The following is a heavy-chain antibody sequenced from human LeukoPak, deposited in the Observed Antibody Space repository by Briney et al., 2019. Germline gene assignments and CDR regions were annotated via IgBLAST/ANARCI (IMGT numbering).Heavy chain of an antibody. D-gene: IGHD6-13*01. V-gene: IGHV4-59*01. CDR3: ARGVLAAAAHDY. Sequence: SETLSLTCTVSGGSISSYYRSWVRQPPGKGLEWVGYIYYSGSTNYNPSLKSRVTISVDTSKNQFSLKLSSVTAADPAVYYCARGVLAAAAHDYWGQGTLVTVSS. CDR1: GGSISSYY. J-gene: IGHJ4*02. CDR2: IYYSGST.